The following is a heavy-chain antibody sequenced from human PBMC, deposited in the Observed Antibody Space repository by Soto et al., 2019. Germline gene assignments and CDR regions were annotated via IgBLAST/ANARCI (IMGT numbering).Heavy chain of an antibody. V-gene: IGHV3-74*03. CDR2: INGDGASL. D-gene: IGHD3-10*01. CDR3: AREGSLGLDV. CDR1: GFIFSSFW. Sequence: EVRLEEAGGGFVQPGGSLRVSCSGSGFIFSSFWMHWVRQGPGKGQEWVSRINGDGASLAYADSVKGRFSISRDNVKNTLHLQMNSLGADDTAVYFCAREGSLGLDVWGRGTTVTVSS. J-gene: IGHJ6*02.